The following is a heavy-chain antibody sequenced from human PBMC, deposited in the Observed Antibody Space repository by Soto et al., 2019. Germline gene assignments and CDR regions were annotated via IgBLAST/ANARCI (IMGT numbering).Heavy chain of an antibody. V-gene: IGHV1-8*01. CDR1: GYTFTSYD. Sequence: ASVKVSCKASGYTFTSYDINWVRQATGQGLEWMGWMNPNSGNTGYAQKFQGRVTMTRNTSISTAYMELSSLRSEDTAVYYCARPDRRSGYLQFAPWGQGTLVTVSS. J-gene: IGHJ5*02. D-gene: IGHD3-3*01. CDR3: ARPDRRSGYLQFAP. CDR2: MNPNSGNT.